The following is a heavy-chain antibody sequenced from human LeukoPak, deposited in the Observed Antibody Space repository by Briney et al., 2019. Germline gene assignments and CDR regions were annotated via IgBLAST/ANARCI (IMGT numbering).Heavy chain of an antibody. J-gene: IGHJ4*02. D-gene: IGHD3-9*01. V-gene: IGHV3-7*01. CDR1: GFTFSSYW. Sequence: GGSLRLSCAASGFTFSSYWMSWVRQAPGKGLEWVANIKQDGSEKYYVDSVKGRFTISRDNAKNSLYLQMNSLRAEDTAVYYCARASIPGIILRYFDWGSDEYYFDYWGQGTLVTVSS. CDR3: ARASIPGIILRYFDWGSDEYYFDY. CDR2: IKQDGSEK.